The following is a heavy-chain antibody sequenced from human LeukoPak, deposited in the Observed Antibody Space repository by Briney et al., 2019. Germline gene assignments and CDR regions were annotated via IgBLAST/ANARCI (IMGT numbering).Heavy chain of an antibody. CDR1: GYTFTSYA. CDR2: INPNSGGT. CDR3: ARDSSGSYFLSGAFDI. V-gene: IGHV1-2*02. Sequence: ASVKVSCKASGYTFTSYAMNWVRQAPGQGLEWMEWINPNSGGTNYAQKFQGRVTMTRDTSISTAYMELSRLRSDDTAVYYCARDSSGSYFLSGAFDIWGQGTMVTVSS. D-gene: IGHD1-26*01. J-gene: IGHJ3*02.